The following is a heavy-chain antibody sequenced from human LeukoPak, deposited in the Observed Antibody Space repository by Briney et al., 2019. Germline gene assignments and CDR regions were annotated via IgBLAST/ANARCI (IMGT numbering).Heavy chain of an antibody. CDR1: GGHISTHY. CDR2: FHYSGRT. J-gene: IGHJ5*02. CDR3: ARGGASGSHLHWFDR. D-gene: IGHD3-10*01. Sequence: SETLSLTCTVSGGHISTHYWSWIGQPPGEGLECFGYFHYSGRTNYNPSLKSRVTIPVDSYKNLFSLQLSSVTAADTAVYYWARGGASGSHLHWFDRWGQGTLVSVS. V-gene: IGHV4-59*11.